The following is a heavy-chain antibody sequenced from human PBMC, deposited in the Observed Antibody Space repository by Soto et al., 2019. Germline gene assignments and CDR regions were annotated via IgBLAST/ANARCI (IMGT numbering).Heavy chain of an antibody. V-gene: IGHV3-30*04. CDR3: VRARSVAVLYSFAY. CDR2: ISQAGSVI. D-gene: IGHD2-15*01. J-gene: IGHJ4*02. Sequence: QVQLVESGGGVVPPGRSLRLSCAASGLMFSRYATHWVRQALGKGLGWVAVISQAGSVIYYADSVKGRFPISRDKSKNMVYLQLNSLRDGYTSVFSCVRARSVAVLYSFAYWGQGTLVTVAS. CDR1: GLMFSRYA.